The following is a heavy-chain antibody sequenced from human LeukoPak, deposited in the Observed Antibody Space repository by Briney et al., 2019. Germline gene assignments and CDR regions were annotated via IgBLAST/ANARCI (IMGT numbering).Heavy chain of an antibody. D-gene: IGHD4-17*01. CDR3: ARAYGDYSWSGGMDV. CDR1: GGTFISYG. Sequence: GSSVKVSCKASGGTFISYGISWVRQAPGQGLEWMGGIIPIFGTANYAQKFQGRVTITADESTSTAYMELSSLRSEDTAVYYCARAYGDYSWSGGMDVWGQGTTVTVSS. J-gene: IGHJ6*02. V-gene: IGHV1-69*01. CDR2: IIPIFGTA.